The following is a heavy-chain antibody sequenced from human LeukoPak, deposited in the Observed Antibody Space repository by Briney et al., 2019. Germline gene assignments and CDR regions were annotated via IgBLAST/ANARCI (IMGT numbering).Heavy chain of an antibody. CDR3: ARDGLARSYYYYYMDV. J-gene: IGHJ6*03. Sequence: GGSLRLSCAASGFTFSSYAMHWVRQAPGKGLEYVSAISSNGGSTYYANSVKGRFTISRDNSKNTLYLQMGSLRAEDMAVYYCARDGLARSYYYYYMDVWGKGTTVTVSS. D-gene: IGHD3/OR15-3a*01. CDR2: ISSNGGST. CDR1: GFTFSSYA. V-gene: IGHV3-64*01.